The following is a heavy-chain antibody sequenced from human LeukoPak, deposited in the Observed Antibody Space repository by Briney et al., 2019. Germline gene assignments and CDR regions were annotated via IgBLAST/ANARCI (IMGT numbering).Heavy chain of an antibody. Sequence: SETLSLTCTVSGVTISSYYWSWLRQAPGKGLEWIGFIYYSGITDYNHSLKSRVTISVDTSKNQFSLKLTSVTAADTAVYYCARLRALSYYDSSGDLYYFEYWGQGTLVTVSS. CDR1: GVTISSYY. J-gene: IGHJ4*02. V-gene: IGHV4-59*01. CDR3: ARLRALSYYDSSGDLYYFEY. D-gene: IGHD3-22*01. CDR2: IYYSGIT.